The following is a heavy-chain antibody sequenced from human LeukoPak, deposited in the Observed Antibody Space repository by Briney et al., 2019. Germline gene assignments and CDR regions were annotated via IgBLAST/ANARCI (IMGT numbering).Heavy chain of an antibody. J-gene: IGHJ4*02. Sequence: SETLSLTCAVYGGSFSGYYWSWIRQPPGKGLEWIGEINHSGSTNYNPSLKSRVTISVDTSKNQFSLKLSSVTAADTAVYYCTLMVYARSFDYWGQGTLVTVSS. CDR3: TLMVYARSFDY. D-gene: IGHD2-8*01. V-gene: IGHV4-34*03. CDR2: INHSGST. CDR1: GGSFSGYY.